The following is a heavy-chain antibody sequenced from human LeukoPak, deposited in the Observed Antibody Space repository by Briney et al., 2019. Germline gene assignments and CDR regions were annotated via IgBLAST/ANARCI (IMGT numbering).Heavy chain of an antibody. J-gene: IGHJ4*02. D-gene: IGHD3-9*01. CDR2: IVGSGGST. CDR1: GFTFSNYA. CDR3: AKWGDYDILTGYYDSDY. Sequence: PGASLRLSCAASGFTFSNYAMSWVRQASGKGLEWVSAIVGSGGSTYYADSVKGRFTISRDNPKNTLYLQMNSLRAEDTAVYYCAKWGDYDILTGYYDSDYWGQGTLVTVSS. V-gene: IGHV3-23*01.